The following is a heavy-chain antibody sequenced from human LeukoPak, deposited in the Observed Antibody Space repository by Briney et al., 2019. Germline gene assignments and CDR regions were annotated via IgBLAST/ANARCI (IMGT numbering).Heavy chain of an antibody. CDR2: IYYSGST. J-gene: IGHJ3*02. V-gene: IGHV4-59*01. D-gene: IGHD4-17*01. CDR1: GGSISSYY. CDR3: ARAGTTGGAFDI. Sequence: SETPSLTCTVSGGSISSYYWSWIRQPPGKGLEWIGYIYYSGSTNYNPSLKSRVTISVDTSKNQFSLKLSTVTAADTAVYYCARAGTTGGAFDIWGQGTMVTVSS.